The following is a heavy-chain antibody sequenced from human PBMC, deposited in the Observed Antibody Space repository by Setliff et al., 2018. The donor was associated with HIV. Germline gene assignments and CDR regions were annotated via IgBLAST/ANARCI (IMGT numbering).Heavy chain of an antibody. J-gene: IGHJ4*02. V-gene: IGHV4-34*01. CDR3: ASDISPDDGYNRLHYFDY. CDR1: GWSFSDYY. Sequence: PSETLSLTCAVYGWSFSDYYWTWIRQPPGKGREWIGRIYYNGNTYYNPSLKSRVTISVDTSKNQFSLRPNSVTAADTAVYYCASDISPDDGYNRLHYFDYWGQGTLVTVSS. CDR2: IYYNGNT. D-gene: IGHD5-12*01.